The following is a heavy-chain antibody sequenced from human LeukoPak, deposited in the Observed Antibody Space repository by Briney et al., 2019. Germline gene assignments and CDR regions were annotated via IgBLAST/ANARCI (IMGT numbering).Heavy chain of an antibody. V-gene: IGHV3-23*01. Sequence: GGSLRLSCAASGFTFSSYAMSWVRQAPGKGLEWVSAISGSGGSTYYADSVKGRFTISRDNAKNSLYLQMNSLRAEDTALYYCAKDIDSEYSSSGIDYWGQGTLVTVSS. CDR2: ISGSGGST. D-gene: IGHD6-6*01. CDR1: GFTFSSYA. J-gene: IGHJ4*02. CDR3: AKDIDSEYSSSGIDY.